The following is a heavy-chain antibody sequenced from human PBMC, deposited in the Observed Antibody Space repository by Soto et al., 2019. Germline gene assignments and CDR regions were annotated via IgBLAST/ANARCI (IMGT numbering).Heavy chain of an antibody. CDR2: ISPSTSHI. J-gene: IGHJ6*02. CDR3: SGCSGGACHQNYGMDV. V-gene: IGHV3-21*01. Sequence: EVHLVESGGGLVKPGGSLRLSCAVSGFTFSSCTMNWVRQAPGKGLEWVSSISPSTSHIYYADSVKSRFTITRDNAKNSLLLQMTSLSAEDTAVYYCSGCSGGACHQNYGMDVWGQGATVTVSS. CDR1: GFTFSSCT. D-gene: IGHD2-15*01.